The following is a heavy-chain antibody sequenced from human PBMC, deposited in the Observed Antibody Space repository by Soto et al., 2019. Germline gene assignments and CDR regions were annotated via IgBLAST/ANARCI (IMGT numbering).Heavy chain of an antibody. CDR2: IFYTGST. D-gene: IGHD3-10*01. V-gene: IGHV4-59*01. J-gene: IGHJ4*02. CDR3: ARATYYYNPILDY. CDR1: GGSISSSS. Sequence: SETLCLTCTVSGGSISSSSWNWIRQAPGKRLEWIGCIFYTGSTNFNPSLESRVAMSLDTSKNQFSLKLSSVTAADTAVYYCARATYYYNPILDYWGQGTLVTVSS.